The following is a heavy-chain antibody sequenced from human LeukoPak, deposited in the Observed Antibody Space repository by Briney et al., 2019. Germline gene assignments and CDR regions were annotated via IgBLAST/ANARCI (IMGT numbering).Heavy chain of an antibody. CDR1: GFTFSSYE. V-gene: IGHV4-34*01. CDR3: ARFGYCSSTSCENYYYMDV. Sequence: GSLRLSCAASGFTFSSYEMNWVRQAPGKGLEWIGEINHSGSTNYNPSLKSRVTISVDTSKNQFSLKLSSVTAADTAVYYCARFGYCSSTSCENYYYMDVWGKGTTVTVSS. D-gene: IGHD2-2*01. CDR2: INHSGST. J-gene: IGHJ6*03.